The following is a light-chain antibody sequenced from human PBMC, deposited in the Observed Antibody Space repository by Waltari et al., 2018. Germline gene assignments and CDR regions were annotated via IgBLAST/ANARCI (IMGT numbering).Light chain of an antibody. CDR1: QSLLHSDGRAR. J-gene: IGKJ1*01. CDR3: MQNIQLPT. V-gene: IGKV2D-29*02. Sequence: EIVMTQAPLSLSVTPGQPASMPCKSSQSLLHSDGRARLYGYLQKLGQSPQLLISEVSNRFSGVTERFSGSGSGTDFTLKISRVEAEDVGVYFCMQNIQLPTFGQGTKVEIE. CDR2: EVS.